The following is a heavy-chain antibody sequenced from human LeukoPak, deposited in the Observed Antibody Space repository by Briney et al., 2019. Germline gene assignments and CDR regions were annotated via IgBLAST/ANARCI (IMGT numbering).Heavy chain of an antibody. Sequence: SETLSLTCSVSSSSINNFYWTWIRQPPGKGPEWIGYIYHNGSTNYSPSLKSRVTISVDTSKNQFSLKLNSVTAADTAVYYCVVMPPYWGQGTLVTVSS. CDR2: IYHNGST. V-gene: IGHV4-59*08. D-gene: IGHD2-21*01. CDR3: VVMPPY. CDR1: SSSINNFY. J-gene: IGHJ4*02.